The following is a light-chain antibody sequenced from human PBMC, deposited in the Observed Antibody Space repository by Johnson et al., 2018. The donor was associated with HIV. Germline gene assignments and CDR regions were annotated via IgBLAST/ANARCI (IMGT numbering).Light chain of an antibody. CDR1: SSNIGNKY. J-gene: IGLJ1*01. V-gene: IGLV1-51*02. CDR2: ENN. Sequence: QSVLTQPPSVSAAPGLKVTISCSGSSSNIGNKYVSWYQQLPGTAPKLLIYENNKRPSGIPDRFSGSKSGTSATLGITGLQTGDEADYYCGTWDSSLSAYVFGTGTKVTVL. CDR3: GTWDSSLSAYV.